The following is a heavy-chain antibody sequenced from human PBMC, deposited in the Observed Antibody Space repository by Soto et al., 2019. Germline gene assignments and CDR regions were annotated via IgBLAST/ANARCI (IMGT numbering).Heavy chain of an antibody. CDR1: GFTFSSYA. D-gene: IGHD1-26*01. J-gene: IGHJ6*02. V-gene: IGHV3-30-3*01. CDR3: AREKLRRYYYYGMDV. Sequence: GESLRLSCAASGFTFSSYAMHWVRQAPGKGLEWVAVISYDGSNKYYADSVKGRFTISRDNSKNTLYLQMNSLRAEDTAVYYCAREKLRRYYYYGMDVWGQGTTVTVSS. CDR2: ISYDGSNK.